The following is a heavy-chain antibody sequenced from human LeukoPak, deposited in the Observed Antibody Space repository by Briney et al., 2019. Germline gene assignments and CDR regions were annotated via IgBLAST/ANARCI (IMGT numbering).Heavy chain of an antibody. CDR1: GFTFSSYW. V-gene: IGHV3-74*01. Sequence: QSGRSLRLSCAASGFTFSSYWMHWVRQVPGKGLVWVSRINSGGTTTNYADSVKGRFTISRDNAKNTLYLQMNSLRAEDTAVYYCGRETYTYDTSGPDHWGQGTLLTVSS. J-gene: IGHJ4*02. D-gene: IGHD3-22*01. CDR2: INSGGTTT. CDR3: GRETYTYDTSGPDH.